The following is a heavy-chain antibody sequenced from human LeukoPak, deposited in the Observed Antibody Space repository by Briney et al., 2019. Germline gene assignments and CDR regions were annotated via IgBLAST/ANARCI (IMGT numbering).Heavy chain of an antibody. D-gene: IGHD2-21*01. CDR3: ASRHCCGGDCYFAGADPFDH. J-gene: IGHJ4*02. Sequence: GGSLRLSCAASGFTVSSTYMSWVRQSPGKGLEWVSVVYKDGKMFYIDSVKGRFAISRDTSKNTVYLQMNNLRAEDTAVYYCASRHCCGGDCYFAGADPFDHRGQGTLVTVSS. CDR1: GFTVSSTY. V-gene: IGHV3-53*01. CDR2: VYKDGKM.